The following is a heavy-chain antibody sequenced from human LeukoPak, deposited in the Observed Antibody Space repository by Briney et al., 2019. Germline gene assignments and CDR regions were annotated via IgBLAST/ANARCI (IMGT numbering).Heavy chain of an antibody. CDR3: ARVRPQWVVTRAADY. J-gene: IGHJ4*02. Sequence: GASVKVSCKASGYTFTSYGISWVRLAPGQGHEWMGWISAYNGNTNYAQKLEGRVTITTDTSTSTAYMELRSLRSDDPAVYYCARVRPQWVVTRAADYWGQGTLFTVSS. CDR1: GYTFTSYG. D-gene: IGHD4-23*01. V-gene: IGHV1-18*01. CDR2: ISAYNGNT.